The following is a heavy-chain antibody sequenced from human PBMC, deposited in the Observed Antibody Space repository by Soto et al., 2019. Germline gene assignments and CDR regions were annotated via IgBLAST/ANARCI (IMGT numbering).Heavy chain of an antibody. Sequence: QVQLVQSGAEVKKPGSSVKVSCKASGGTFSSYAISWLRQAPGPGLEWMGGIIPISGTTNYAQKFQGRVTITTDEATSTAYMEVSSVRTADTAVYYSSTGQGRSTSLEINYYYYYGMDVWGQGTTVTVSS. D-gene: IGHD2-2*01. CDR2: IIPISGTT. J-gene: IGHJ6*02. CDR1: GGTFSSYA. CDR3: STGQGRSTSLEINYYYYYGMDV. V-gene: IGHV1-69*01.